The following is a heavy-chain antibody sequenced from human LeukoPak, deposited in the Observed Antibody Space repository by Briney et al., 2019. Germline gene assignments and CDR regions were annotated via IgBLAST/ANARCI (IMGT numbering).Heavy chain of an antibody. Sequence: GGSLRLSCAASGFTFSSYALSWVRQAPGKGLEWVSGISENGGTTFYADSVKGRFTITRDNSKNTLYVQMNSLRGEDTAVYYCAKDYGPKQLVFFDSWGQGTLVTVSS. J-gene: IGHJ4*02. D-gene: IGHD6-13*01. V-gene: IGHV3-23*01. CDR1: GFTFSSYA. CDR2: ISENGGTT. CDR3: AKDYGPKQLVFFDS.